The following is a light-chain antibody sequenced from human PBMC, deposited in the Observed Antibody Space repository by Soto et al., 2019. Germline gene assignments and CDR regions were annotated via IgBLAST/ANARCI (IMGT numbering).Light chain of an antibody. CDR3: QSYDSSLSGVV. V-gene: IGLV1-40*01. CDR2: GNS. CDR1: SSNIGAGYD. J-gene: IGLJ2*01. Sequence: QSLLTQPPSVSGAPGQRVTISCTGSSSNIGAGYDVHWYQQLPGTAPKLLIYGNSNRPSGVPDRFSGSKSGTSASLAITGLQDEDEADYYCQSYDSSLSGVVFGGGTQLTVL.